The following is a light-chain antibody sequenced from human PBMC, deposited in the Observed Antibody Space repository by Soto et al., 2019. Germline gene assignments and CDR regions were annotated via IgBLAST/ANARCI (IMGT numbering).Light chain of an antibody. V-gene: IGKV1-39*01. CDR2: AAS. CDR3: QQSFSTPLT. Sequence: DIQMTLSPTSLSASVGDRVTITCRASQSINSYLNWYQQKPRKAPELLMYAASSLQSGVPPRFSGSGYGTDFTLTISSLQPDDFATYYCQQSFSTPLTSGGGTKVEIK. J-gene: IGKJ4*01. CDR1: QSINSY.